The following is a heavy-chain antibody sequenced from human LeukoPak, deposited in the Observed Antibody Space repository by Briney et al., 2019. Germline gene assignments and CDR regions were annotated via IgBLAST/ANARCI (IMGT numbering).Heavy chain of an antibody. CDR3: ARTGRLPWYFDL. J-gene: IGHJ2*01. V-gene: IGHV3-23*01. CDR2: ISGSGGST. D-gene: IGHD3-10*01. Sequence: GGSLRLSCAASGFTFSSYAMRWVRQAPGKGLEWVSAISGSGGSTYYADSVKGRFTISRDNSKNTLYLQMNSLRAEDTAVYYCARTGRLPWYFDLWGRGTLVTVSS. CDR1: GFTFSSYA.